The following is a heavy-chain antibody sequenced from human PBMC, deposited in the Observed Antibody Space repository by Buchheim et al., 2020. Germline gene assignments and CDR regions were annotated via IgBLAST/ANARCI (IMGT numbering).Heavy chain of an antibody. CDR2: ISGSGGST. Sequence: EVQLVESGGGLVKPGGSLTLSCAASGFTFSSYAMSWVRQAPGKGLEWVSAISGSGGSTYYADSVKGRFTISRDNSKNTLYLQMNSLRAEDTAVYYCAKDPYYYDFWSGYYQGSYYFDYWGQGTL. V-gene: IGHV3-23*04. D-gene: IGHD3-3*01. J-gene: IGHJ4*02. CDR1: GFTFSSYA. CDR3: AKDPYYYDFWSGYYQGSYYFDY.